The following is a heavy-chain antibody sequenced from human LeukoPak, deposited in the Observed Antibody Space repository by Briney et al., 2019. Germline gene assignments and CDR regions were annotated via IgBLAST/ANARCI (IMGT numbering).Heavy chain of an antibody. J-gene: IGHJ6*02. CDR1: GGSISSCSYY. V-gene: IGHV4-39*01. CDR3: ARQAPLPSGMDV. CDR2: IYYSGST. Sequence: SETLSLTCTVSGGSISSCSYYWGWIRQPPGKGLEWIGSIYYSGSTYYNPSLKSRVTISVDTSKNQFSLKLSSVTAADTAVYYCARQAPLPSGMDVWGQGTTVTVSS.